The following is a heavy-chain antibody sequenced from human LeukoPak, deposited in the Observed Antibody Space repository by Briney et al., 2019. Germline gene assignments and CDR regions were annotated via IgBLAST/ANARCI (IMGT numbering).Heavy chain of an antibody. CDR2: IIPIFGTA. V-gene: IGHV1-69*01. D-gene: IGHD1-26*01. CDR3: AREGATEGATTY. CDR1: GGTFSSYA. J-gene: IGHJ4*02. Sequence: SVRVSCKASGGTFSSYAISWVRQAPGKGLEWMGGIIPIFGTANYAQKFQGRVTITADESTSTAYMELSSLRSEDTAVYYCAREGATEGATTYRGPGTLVTVSS.